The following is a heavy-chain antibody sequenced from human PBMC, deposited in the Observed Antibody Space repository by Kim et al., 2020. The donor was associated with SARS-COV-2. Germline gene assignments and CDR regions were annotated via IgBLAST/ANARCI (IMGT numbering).Heavy chain of an antibody. CDR1: GFTFSNFA. V-gene: IGHV3-30-3*01. Sequence: GGSLRLSCAASGFTFSNFAMHWVRQAPGEGLEWVAVVSYDGSIRYYTDSVKGRFTISRDNSRNTLFLQMNSLRGDDTAVYYCARDFPGISMTGVPNYFDYWGQGTLVTVSS. CDR3: ARDFPGISMTGVPNYFDY. D-gene: IGHD6-19*01. CDR2: VSYDGSIR. J-gene: IGHJ4*02.